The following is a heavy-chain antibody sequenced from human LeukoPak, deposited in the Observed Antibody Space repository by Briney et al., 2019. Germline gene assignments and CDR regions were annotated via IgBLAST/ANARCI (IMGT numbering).Heavy chain of an antibody. D-gene: IGHD3-10*01. CDR1: GFTFSSYW. J-gene: IGHJ4*02. V-gene: IGHV3-7*01. CDR2: IKQDGSEK. CDR3: ERKRGYYYGSGSYYLFDY. Sequence: GGSLRLSCAASGFTFSSYWMSWVRQAPGKGLEWVANIKQDGSEKYYVDSVKGRFTISRDDAKNSLYLQMNSLRAEDTAVYYCERKRGYYYGSGSYYLFDYWGQGTLVTVSS.